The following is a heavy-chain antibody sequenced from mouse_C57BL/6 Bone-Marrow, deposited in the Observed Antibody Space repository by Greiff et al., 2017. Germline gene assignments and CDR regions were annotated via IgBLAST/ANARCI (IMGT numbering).Heavy chain of an antibody. CDR2: IYPGSGST. CDR3: APVSSYYFDY. J-gene: IGHJ2*01. CDR1: GYTFTSYW. D-gene: IGHD3-1*01. V-gene: IGHV1-55*01. Sequence: QVHVKQSGAELVKPGASVKMSCKASGYTFTSYWITWVKQRPGQGLEWIGDIYPGSGSTNYNEKFKSKATLTVDTSSSTAYMQLSSMTSEDAAVYCCAPVSSYYFDYWGQGTTLTVSS.